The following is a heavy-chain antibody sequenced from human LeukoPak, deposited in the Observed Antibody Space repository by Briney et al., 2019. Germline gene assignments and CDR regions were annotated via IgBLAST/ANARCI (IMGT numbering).Heavy chain of an antibody. CDR1: GGSISSYY. J-gene: IGHJ4*02. D-gene: IGHD3-16*01. V-gene: IGHV4-59*08. CDR3: SRKIGGAWDY. CDR2: IYYSGST. Sequence: SETLSLTCTVSGGSISSYYWSWIRQPPGKGLEWVGYIYYSGSTNYNPSLKSRVTISVDTSKNQFSLKLSSVTAADTAVYYCSRKIGGAWDYWGQGTLVTVSS.